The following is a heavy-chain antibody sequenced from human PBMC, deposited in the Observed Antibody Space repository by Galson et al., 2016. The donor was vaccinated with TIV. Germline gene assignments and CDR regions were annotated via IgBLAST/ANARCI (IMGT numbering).Heavy chain of an antibody. D-gene: IGHD5-12*01. V-gene: IGHV3-23*01. CDR3: AKDRGSYEAFDY. CDR1: GFRFYEFE. J-gene: IGHJ4*02. Sequence: SLRLSCAATGFRFYEFEMSWVRQASGKGLEWVSAISAGATNKYYADSVKGRFTVSRDNSDNTLSLHMDRLKVEDTAMYYCAKDRGSYEAFDYWGQGVLVTVSS. CDR2: ISAGATNK.